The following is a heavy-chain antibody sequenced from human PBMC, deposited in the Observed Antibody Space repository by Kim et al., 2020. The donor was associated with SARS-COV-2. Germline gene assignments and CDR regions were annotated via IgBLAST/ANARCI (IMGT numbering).Heavy chain of an antibody. D-gene: IGHD3-3*01. CDR1: GGSISSYY. Sequence: SETLSLTCTVSGGSISSYYWSWIRQPPGKGLEWIGYIYYSGSTNYNPSLKSRVTISVDTSKNQFSLKLSSVTAADTAVYYCARGRVWSGYYKVSGFDPWGQGTLVTVSS. CDR3: ARGRVWSGYYKVSGFDP. J-gene: IGHJ5*02. CDR2: IYYSGST. V-gene: IGHV4-59*08.